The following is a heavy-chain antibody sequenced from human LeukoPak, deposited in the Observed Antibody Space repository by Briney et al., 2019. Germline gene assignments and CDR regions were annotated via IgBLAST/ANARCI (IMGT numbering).Heavy chain of an antibody. D-gene: IGHD1-1*01. CDR3: AKVRVYYYYMDV. CDR2: IRYDGSNK. V-gene: IGHV3-30*02. CDR1: GFTFSSYG. J-gene: IGHJ6*03. Sequence: PGGSLRLSCAASGFTFSSYGMHWVRQAPGKGLEWVAFIRYDGSNKYYADSVKGRFTISRDNSKNTLYLQMNSLRAEDTAVYYCAKVRVYYYYMDVWGKGTTVTISS.